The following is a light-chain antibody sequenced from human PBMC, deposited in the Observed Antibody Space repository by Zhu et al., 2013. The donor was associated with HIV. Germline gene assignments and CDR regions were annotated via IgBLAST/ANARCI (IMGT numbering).Light chain of an antibody. CDR2: GAS. CDR1: HSVSSN. V-gene: IGKV3D-15*01. CDR3: QQYGHSPRT. Sequence: EIMMTQSPATLSVSPGDRATLSCRASHSVSSNLAWYQQKPGQAPSLLIYGASNRAPGIPDRFSGSGSGTEFTLTISRLEPEDFAVYYCQQYGHSPRTFGQGTKVEI. J-gene: IGKJ1*01.